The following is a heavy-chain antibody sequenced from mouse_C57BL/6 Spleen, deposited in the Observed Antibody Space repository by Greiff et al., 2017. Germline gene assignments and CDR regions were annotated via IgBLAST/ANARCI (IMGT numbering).Heavy chain of an antibody. CDR2: IHPNSGST. V-gene: IGHV1-64*01. J-gene: IGHJ2*01. CDR3: ARDGYIYYFDY. Sequence: VQLQQPGAELVKPGASVKLSCKASGYTFTSYWMHWVKQRPGQGLEWIGMIHPNSGSTNYNEKFKSKATLTVDKSSSTAYMQLSSLTSEDSAVYYCARDGYIYYFDYWGQGTTLTVSS. CDR1: GYTFTSYW. D-gene: IGHD2-3*01.